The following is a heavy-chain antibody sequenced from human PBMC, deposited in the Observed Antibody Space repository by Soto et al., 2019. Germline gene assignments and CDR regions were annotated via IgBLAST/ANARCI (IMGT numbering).Heavy chain of an antibody. D-gene: IGHD3-10*01. CDR3: ARGGAWFGEDY. V-gene: IGHV1-8*01. J-gene: IGHJ4*02. CDR1: GYTFTSYD. CDR2: MSPNSGNT. Sequence: QVPLVQSGAEVKKPGASVKVSCKASGYTFTSYDINWVRQASGQGLEWMGRMSPNSGNTGYAQKFQGRVTMTRDTSISTAYMELRSLRSEATAVYYCARGGAWFGEDYWGQGTLVTVSS.